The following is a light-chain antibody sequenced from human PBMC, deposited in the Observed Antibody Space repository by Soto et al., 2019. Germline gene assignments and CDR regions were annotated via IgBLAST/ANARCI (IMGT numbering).Light chain of an antibody. J-gene: IGLJ3*02. CDR1: NSNIGSNV. CDR2: GNN. Sequence: QSVLTQPPSASGTPGQRVTISCSGGNSNIGSNVVSWYQQLPGAAPELLIYGNNQRPSGVPDRFSGSKSGTSASLTISGLQSEDEADYVCAAWDDSLNGVMFGGRTKLTVL. CDR3: AAWDDSLNGVM. V-gene: IGLV1-44*01.